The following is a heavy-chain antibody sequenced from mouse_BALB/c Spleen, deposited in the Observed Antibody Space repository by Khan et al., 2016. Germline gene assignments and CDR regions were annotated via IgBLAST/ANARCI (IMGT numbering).Heavy chain of an antibody. CDR1: GFNIKDTY. Sequence: VQLKQSGAELVKPGASVKLSCTASGFNIKDTYMHWVKQRPEQGLEWIGRIDPANGNTKYDPKFQGKATITADTSSNTAYLQLSSLTSEDTAVYYCARGEGYEGMDYWGQGTSVTVSS. CDR2: IDPANGNT. J-gene: IGHJ4*01. CDR3: ARGEGYEGMDY. V-gene: IGHV14-3*02. D-gene: IGHD2-14*01.